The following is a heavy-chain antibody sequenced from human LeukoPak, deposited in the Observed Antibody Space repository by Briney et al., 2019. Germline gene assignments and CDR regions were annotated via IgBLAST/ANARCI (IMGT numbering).Heavy chain of an antibody. CDR3: AKHRGARADSSRIGMDA. Sequence: GGSLRLSCAASGLTFSSYAMSWVRQAPGKGLEWVSTISDNGGGTHYADSVKGRSTISRDNSKNTLYLQMNSLRAEDTAVYYCAKHRGARADSSRIGMDAWGQGTTVTVSS. V-gene: IGHV3-23*01. D-gene: IGHD6-19*01. J-gene: IGHJ6*02. CDR2: ISDNGGGT. CDR1: GLTFSSYA.